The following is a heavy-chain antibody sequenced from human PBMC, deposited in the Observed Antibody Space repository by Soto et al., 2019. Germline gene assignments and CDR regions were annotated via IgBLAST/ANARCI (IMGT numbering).Heavy chain of an antibody. CDR2: IYYSGST. CDR3: ARLLTYYYVSSGYPGTPYYYGMAV. J-gene: IGHJ6*02. Sequence: PSETLSLTCAVYGGSFSGYYWSWIRQPPGKGLEWIGYIYYSGSTNYNPSLKSRVTISVDTSKNQFSLKLSSVTAADTAVYYCARLLTYYYVSSGYPGTPYYYGMAVWGQGTTVTVSS. D-gene: IGHD3-22*01. V-gene: IGHV4-59*08. CDR1: GGSFSGYY.